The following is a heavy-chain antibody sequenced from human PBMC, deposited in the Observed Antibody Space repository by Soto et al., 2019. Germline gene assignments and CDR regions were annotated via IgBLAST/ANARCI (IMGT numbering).Heavy chain of an antibody. J-gene: IGHJ5*02. D-gene: IGHD6-19*01. Sequence: QVRLVESGGGGVQPGRSLRLSCTASGFSFSSYAMYVFRQPPGKGLEWVAVISHDGINKHYADSVKGRVTVSRDNSNHSLDLQLNSLRGEDTAIYYCARDMYSSDYFVKWFEPWGQGTLVTVSS. CDR3: ARDMYSSDYFVKWFEP. V-gene: IGHV3-30-3*01. CDR2: ISHDGINK. CDR1: GFSFSSYA.